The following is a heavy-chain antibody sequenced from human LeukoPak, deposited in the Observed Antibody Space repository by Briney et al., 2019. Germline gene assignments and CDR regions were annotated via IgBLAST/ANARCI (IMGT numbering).Heavy chain of an antibody. J-gene: IGHJ5*02. CDR2: INHSGGT. CDR1: GGSFSGYY. V-gene: IGHV4-34*01. Sequence: PSETLSLTCAVYGGSFSGYYWSWIRQPPGKGLEWIGEINHSGGTNYNPSLKSRVTISVDTSKNQFSLKLSSVTAADTAVYYCASSEGYHTPVSWFDPWGQGTLVTVSS. D-gene: IGHD5-12*01. CDR3: ASSEGYHTPVSWFDP.